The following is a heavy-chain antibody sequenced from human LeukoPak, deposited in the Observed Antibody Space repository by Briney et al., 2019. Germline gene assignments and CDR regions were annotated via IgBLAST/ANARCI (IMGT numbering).Heavy chain of an antibody. J-gene: IGHJ4*02. CDR3: ARGVTYYYDSSGYQLDY. CDR2: INHSGST. CDR1: GGSFSGYY. D-gene: IGHD3-22*01. Sequence: SETLSLTCAVYGGSFSGYYWSWIRQPPGKGLEWIGEINHSGSTNYNPSLKSRVTISVDTSKNQFSLKLSSVTAADTAVYYCARGVTYYYDSSGYQLDYWGQGTLVTVSS. V-gene: IGHV4-34*01.